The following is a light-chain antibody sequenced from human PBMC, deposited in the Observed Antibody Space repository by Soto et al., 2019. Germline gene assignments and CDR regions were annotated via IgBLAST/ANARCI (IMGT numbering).Light chain of an antibody. V-gene: IGLV2-23*01. J-gene: IGLJ3*02. CDR1: SSDVGSYNL. Sequence: QSALTQPASVSGSPGQSITISCTGTSSDVGSYNLVSWYQQHADKAPKLMIYDGSKRPSGISNRFSGSKSGSTASLTISGLQAEDEADYYCCSYAGSTTSWVFGGGTQLTVL. CDR2: DGS. CDR3: CSYAGSTTSWV.